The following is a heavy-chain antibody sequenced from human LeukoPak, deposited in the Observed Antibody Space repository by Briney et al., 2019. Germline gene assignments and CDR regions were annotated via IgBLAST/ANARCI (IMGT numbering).Heavy chain of an antibody. CDR2: SISSGSN. CDR3: ARVRYDFPSSYYYMDV. CDR1: GGSISSSSYY. Sequence: SETMSLTCTVAGGSISSSSYYWGWIRQPPGKGLDGIGSSISSGSNYYDPTLKSHVATYVDTCKNLFSLMLSSVTAADTAVYYCARVRYDFPSSYYYMDVWGKGTTVTVSS. D-gene: IGHD3-3*01. J-gene: IGHJ6*03. V-gene: IGHV4-39*07.